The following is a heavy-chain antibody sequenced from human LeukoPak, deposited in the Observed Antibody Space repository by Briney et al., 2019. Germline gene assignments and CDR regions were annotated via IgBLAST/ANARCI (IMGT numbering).Heavy chain of an antibody. CDR3: ARSYDSSGYYPYYFDY. CDR2: ISYDGSNK. V-gene: IGHV3-30*01. D-gene: IGHD3-22*01. J-gene: IGHJ4*02. CDR1: GFTFSSYA. Sequence: GGSLRLSCAASGFTFSSYAMHWVRQAPGKGLEWVAVISYDGSNKYYADSVKGRFTISRDNSKNTLYLQMNSLRAEDTAVYYCARSYDSSGYYPYYFDYWGQGTLVTVSP.